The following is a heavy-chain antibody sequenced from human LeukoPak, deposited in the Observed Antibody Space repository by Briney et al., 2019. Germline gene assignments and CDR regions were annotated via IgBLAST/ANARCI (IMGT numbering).Heavy chain of an antibody. Sequence: GGSLRLSCAASGFTFDDYAMHWVRQAPGKGLEWVSGISWNSGSIGYADSVKGRFTISRDNAKNSLYLQMNSLRAEDTAFYYCAKGYYYDSSGYFDYWGQGTLVTVSS. J-gene: IGHJ4*02. CDR3: AKGYYYDSSGYFDY. V-gene: IGHV3-9*01. D-gene: IGHD3-22*01. CDR2: ISWNSGSI. CDR1: GFTFDDYA.